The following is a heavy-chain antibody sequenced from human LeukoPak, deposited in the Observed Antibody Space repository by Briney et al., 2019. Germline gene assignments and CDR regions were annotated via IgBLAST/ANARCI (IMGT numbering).Heavy chain of an antibody. CDR3: ARVRDSSGYHRGYFDY. CDR2: ISSSGSTI. D-gene: IGHD3-22*01. CDR1: GFTFSRYE. V-gene: IGHV3-48*03. Sequence: GGSLRLSCAASGFTFSRYEMNWVRQAPGKGLEWVSYISSSGSTIRYADSVKGGFTISRDNAKNSLYLQMNSLRAEDTAVYYCARVRDSSGYHRGYFDYWGQGTLVTVSS. J-gene: IGHJ4*02.